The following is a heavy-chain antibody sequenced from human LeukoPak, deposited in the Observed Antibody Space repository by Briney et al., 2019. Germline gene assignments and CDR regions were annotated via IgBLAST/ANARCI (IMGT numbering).Heavy chain of an antibody. CDR1: GYTFTSYY. CDR3: ARGLGSSSWYLGYYFDY. J-gene: IGHJ4*02. CDR2: INPSGGST. D-gene: IGHD6-13*01. Sequence: ASVHVSCTASGYTFTSYYIHWVRQAPAQGLEWMGIINPSGGSTSYAQKFQGRVTMTRDTSTSTVYMELSSLRSEDTAVYYCARGLGSSSWYLGYYFDYWGQGTLVTVSS. V-gene: IGHV1-46*01.